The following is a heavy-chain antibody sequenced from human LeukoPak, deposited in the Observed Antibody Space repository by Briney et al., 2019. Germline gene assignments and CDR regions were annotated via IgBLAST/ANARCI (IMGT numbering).Heavy chain of an antibody. CDR1: GFTLSSYG. CDR3: AKELDYYDSSGSFDY. V-gene: IGHV3-30*02. Sequence: PGGSLRLSCAASGFTLSSYGMHWVRQAPGKGLEWVAFIRYDGSNKYYADSVKGRFTISRDNSKNTLYLQMNSLRAEDTAVYYCAKELDYYDSSGSFDYWGQGTLVTVSS. J-gene: IGHJ4*02. D-gene: IGHD3-22*01. CDR2: IRYDGSNK.